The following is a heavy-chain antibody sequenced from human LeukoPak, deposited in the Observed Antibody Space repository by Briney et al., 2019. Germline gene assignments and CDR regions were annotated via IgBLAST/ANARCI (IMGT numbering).Heavy chain of an antibody. CDR1: GFTFSSYE. V-gene: IGHV3-48*03. CDR3: ARVWEIYGSGSYSYDAFDI. J-gene: IGHJ3*02. CDR2: ISSSGSTI. Sequence: GGSLRLSCAASGFTFSSYEMNWVRQAPGKGLEWVSYISSSGSTIYYADSVKGRFTISRDNAKNSLYLQMNSLRAEDTAIYYCARVWEIYGSGSYSYDAFDIWGQGTMVTVSS. D-gene: IGHD3-10*01.